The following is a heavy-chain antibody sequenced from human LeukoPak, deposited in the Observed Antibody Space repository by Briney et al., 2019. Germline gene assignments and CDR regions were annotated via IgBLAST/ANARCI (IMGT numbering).Heavy chain of an antibody. D-gene: IGHD2-2*01. V-gene: IGHV4-30-2*01. CDR2: IYHSGST. CDR3: ARYCSSTSCILRGFDY. Sequence: SETLSLTCAVSGGSISSGGYSWSWIRQPPGKGLEWIGYIYHSGSTYYNPSLKSRVTISVDRSKNQFSLKLTSVTAADTAVYYCARYCSSTSCILRGFDYWGQGTLVTVSS. CDR1: GGSISSGGYS. J-gene: IGHJ4*02.